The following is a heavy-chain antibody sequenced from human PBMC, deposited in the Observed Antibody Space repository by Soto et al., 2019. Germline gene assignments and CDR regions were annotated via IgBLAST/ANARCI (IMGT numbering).Heavy chain of an antibody. Sequence: QVQLVQSGAEVKEPGSSVRVSCKASGGTFDNFIMNWVRQTPGHGLEWMGGIVPMLGTPRYAEKFKGRVTISATGSTSELSPEGPRLRSEEPSMYYCARIGTYSTALSRYSGREVWGSGNTVSFSS. V-gene: IGHV1-69*01. CDR3: ARIGTYSTALSRYSGREV. CDR1: GGTFDNFI. D-gene: IGHD2-2*01. CDR2: IVPMLGTP. J-gene: IGHJ6*04.